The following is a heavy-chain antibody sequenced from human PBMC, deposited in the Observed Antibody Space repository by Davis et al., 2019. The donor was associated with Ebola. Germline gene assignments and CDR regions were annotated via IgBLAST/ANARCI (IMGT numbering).Heavy chain of an antibody. CDR2: IYPADSDT. D-gene: IGHD2-8*02. CDR1: GYSFTSYW. J-gene: IGHJ3*02. V-gene: IGHV5-51*01. CDR3: ASLRRTITGMDDAFDI. Sequence: PGGSLRLSCKGSGYSFTSYWIGWVRQMPGKGLEWMGIIYPADSDTRYSPSFRGQVTISADKSTKTAFLVWTGLKASDTAMYYCASLRRTITGMDDAFDIWGQGTMVTVSS.